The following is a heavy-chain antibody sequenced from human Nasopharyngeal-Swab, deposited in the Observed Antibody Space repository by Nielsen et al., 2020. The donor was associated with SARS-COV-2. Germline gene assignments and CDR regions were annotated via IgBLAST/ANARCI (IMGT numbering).Heavy chain of an antibody. CDR2: IRSKAYGGTT. CDR1: GFTFGDYA. D-gene: IGHD3-22*01. J-gene: IGHJ4*02. CDR3: TRTFYSASGGYFDDY. Sequence: GESLKISCTTSGFTFGDYAMSWFRQAPGMRLEWVAFIRSKAYGGTTEYAASVKGRFTISRDDSESIAYLQMNSLRTEDTAVYYCTRTFYSASGGYFDDYWGQGTLVTVSS. V-gene: IGHV3-49*03.